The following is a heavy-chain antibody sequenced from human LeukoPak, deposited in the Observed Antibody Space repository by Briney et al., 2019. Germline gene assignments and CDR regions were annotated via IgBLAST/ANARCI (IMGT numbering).Heavy chain of an antibody. V-gene: IGHV4-4*07. J-gene: IGHJ6*03. Sequence: PSETLSLTCTVSGGSISSYYWSWIRQPAGKGLEWIGRIYTSGSTNYNPSLKSRVTMSVDTSKNQFSLKLGSVTAADTAVYYCASRLDHDYYYYYMDVWGKGTTVTVSS. D-gene: IGHD6-19*01. CDR3: ASRLDHDYYYYYMDV. CDR1: GGSISSYY. CDR2: IYTSGST.